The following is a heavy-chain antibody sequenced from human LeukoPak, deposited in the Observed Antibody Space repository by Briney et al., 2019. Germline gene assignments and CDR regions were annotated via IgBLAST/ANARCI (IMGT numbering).Heavy chain of an antibody. CDR1: GFTFSTYS. J-gene: IGHJ5*02. CDR2: ISSDHTA. V-gene: IGHV3-23*01. D-gene: IGHD3-3*01. CDR3: AKEHDLWQGEGNWFAP. Sequence: GGSLRLSCLASGFTFSTYSMSWVRQAPGKGLEWLAAISSDHTAYYADSVKGRFIVSRDNSKNTLYLHLNSLRTDDTAIYYCAKEHDLWQGEGNWFAPWGRGTLVTVSS.